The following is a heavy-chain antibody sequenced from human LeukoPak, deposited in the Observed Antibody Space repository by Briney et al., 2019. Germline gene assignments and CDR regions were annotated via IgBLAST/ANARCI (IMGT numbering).Heavy chain of an antibody. D-gene: IGHD5-24*01. CDR3: ARTGYGYNHFDY. J-gene: IGHJ4*02. CDR1: GGSISSYY. CDR2: IYYSGST. Sequence: SETLSLTCTVSGGSISSYYWSWIRQPPGKGLKWIGYIYYSGSTNYNPSLKSRVTISVDTSKNQFSLKLSSVTAADTAVYYCARTGYGYNHFDYWGQGTLVTVSS. V-gene: IGHV4-59*01.